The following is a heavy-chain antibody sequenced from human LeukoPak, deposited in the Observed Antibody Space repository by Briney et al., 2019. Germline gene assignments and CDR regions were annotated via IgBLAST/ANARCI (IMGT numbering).Heavy chain of an antibody. CDR3: ARGPSTPYYYGMDV. CDR1: GGTFSSYA. J-gene: IGHJ6*02. CDR2: IIPIFGTA. V-gene: IGHV1-69*13. D-gene: IGHD3-3*02. Sequence: SVKVSCKASGGTFSSYAISWVRQAPGQGLEWMGGIIPIFGTASYAQKFQGRVTITADESTSTAYMELSSLRSEDTAVYYCARGPSTPYYYGMDVWGQGTTVTVSS.